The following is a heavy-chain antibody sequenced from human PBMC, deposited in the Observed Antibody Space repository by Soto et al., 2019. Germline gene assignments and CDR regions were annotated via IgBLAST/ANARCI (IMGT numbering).Heavy chain of an antibody. Sequence: SETLSLTCTVSGGSISSGDYYWSWIRQPPGKGLEWIGYIYYSGSTYYNPSLKSRVTISVDTSKNQFSLKLSSVTAADTAVYYCARGATGGGVIVTYYFDYWGQGTLVTVSS. CDR1: GGSISSGDYY. CDR3: ARGATGGGVIVTYYFDY. CDR2: IYYSGST. J-gene: IGHJ4*02. D-gene: IGHD3-16*02. V-gene: IGHV4-30-4*01.